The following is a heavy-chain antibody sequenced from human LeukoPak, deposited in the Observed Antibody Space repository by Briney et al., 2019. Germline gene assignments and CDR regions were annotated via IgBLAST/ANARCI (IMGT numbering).Heavy chain of an antibody. V-gene: IGHV3-30-3*01. CDR1: GFTFSSYA. J-gene: IGHJ3*02. CDR3: AREILPTYYDFWSGPSRGAFDI. D-gene: IGHD3-3*01. Sequence: GGSLRLSCAASGFTFSSYAMHWVRQAPGKGLEWVAVISYDGSNKYYADSVKGRFTISRDNSKNTLYLQMNSLRAEDTAVYYCAREILPTYYDFWSGPSRGAFDIWGQGTMVTVSS. CDR2: ISYDGSNK.